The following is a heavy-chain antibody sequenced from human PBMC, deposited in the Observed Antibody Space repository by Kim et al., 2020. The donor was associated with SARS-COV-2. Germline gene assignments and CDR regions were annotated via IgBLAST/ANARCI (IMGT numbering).Heavy chain of an antibody. Sequence: YAQKFKGRVTMTRDNSISTAYMELNSLRSEDTAVYYCAVYFYTSGTYYNPWGQGTLVTVSS. J-gene: IGHJ5*02. CDR3: AVYFYTSGTYYNP. V-gene: IGHV1-8*01. D-gene: IGHD3-10*01.